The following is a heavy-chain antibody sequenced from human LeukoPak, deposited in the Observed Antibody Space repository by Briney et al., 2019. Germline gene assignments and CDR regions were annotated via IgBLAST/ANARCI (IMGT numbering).Heavy chain of an antibody. Sequence: SETLCLTCTVSGGSISSISYYWGWIRQPPGKGLEWIGRIYYSGSTYYNPSLKSRFTISVDTSKNHFSLKLSSVTAAHTAVYYCARDRQGATGVPDYWGEGTLVTVSS. CDR1: GGSISSISYY. CDR3: ARDRQGATGVPDY. J-gene: IGHJ4*02. CDR2: IYYSGST. D-gene: IGHD1-26*01. V-gene: IGHV4-39*07.